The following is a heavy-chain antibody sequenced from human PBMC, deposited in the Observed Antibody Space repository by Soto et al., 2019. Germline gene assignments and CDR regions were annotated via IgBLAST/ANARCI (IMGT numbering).Heavy chain of an antibody. CDR2: IYYSGIT. V-gene: IGHV4-39*01. CDR3: ARSNSGYYKWFDP. CDR1: GDSISNSNYY. D-gene: IGHD3-22*01. Sequence: SETLSLTCTVSGDSISNSNYYWGWIRQPPGKGLEWIANIYYSGITYCNPSLKSRVAISVDTSKNQFSLKLSSVTAADTAIYYCARSNSGYYKWFDPWGQGTLVTVS. J-gene: IGHJ5*02.